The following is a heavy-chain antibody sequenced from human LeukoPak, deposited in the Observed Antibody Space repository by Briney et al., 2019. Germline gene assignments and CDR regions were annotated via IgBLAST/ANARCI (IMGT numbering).Heavy chain of an antibody. CDR3: AKAPPCSSTICSIDY. CDR2: ISGSGDST. D-gene: IGHD2-2*01. CDR1: GFTFSSYV. Sequence: GGSLRLSCAASGFTFSSYVMSWVRQAPGKGLEWVSGISGSGDSTYYADSVKGRFTISRDNSKNTLYLQMNSLRAEDTAVYYCAKAPPCSSTICSIDYWGQGTLVTVSS. V-gene: IGHV3-23*01. J-gene: IGHJ4*02.